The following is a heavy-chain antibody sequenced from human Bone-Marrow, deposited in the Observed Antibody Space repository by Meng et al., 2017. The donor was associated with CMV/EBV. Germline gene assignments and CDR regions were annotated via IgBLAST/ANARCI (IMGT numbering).Heavy chain of an antibody. J-gene: IGHJ4*02. D-gene: IGHD3/OR15-3a*01. V-gene: IGHV5-51*01. CDR2: IYPGDSDT. Sequence: GASLKISWKGSGYSFTSYWIGWVRQMPGKGLEWMGIIYPGDSDTRYSPSCQGQVTTSADKSISTAYLPWSSLTASDSAMYCFARLNFWTSFFDYWGQGTLVTVSS. CDR3: ARLNFWTSFFDY. CDR1: GYSFTSYW.